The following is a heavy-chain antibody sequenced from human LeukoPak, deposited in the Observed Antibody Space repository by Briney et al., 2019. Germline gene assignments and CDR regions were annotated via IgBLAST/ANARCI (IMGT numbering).Heavy chain of an antibody. CDR1: GFTFSNAW. CDR2: INVKTDGGST. J-gene: IGHJ4*02. V-gene: IGHV3-15*01. CDR3: TTEVGSHGGFDY. D-gene: IGHD1-26*01. Sequence: GGSLRLSCAASGFTFSNAWMSWVRQAPGKGLEWVGRINVKTDGGSTDYAAPVKGRFTISRDDSKNTLYLQMNSLKTEDTAVYYCTTEVGSHGGFDYWGQGTLVTVSS.